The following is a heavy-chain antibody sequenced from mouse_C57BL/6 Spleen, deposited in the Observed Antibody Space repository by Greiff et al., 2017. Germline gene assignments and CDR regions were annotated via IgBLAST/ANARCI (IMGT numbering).Heavy chain of an antibody. CDR1: GFTFTDYY. CDR2: IRNKANGYTT. V-gene: IGHV7-3*01. CDR3: ARYRANRDWYFDV. J-gene: IGHJ1*03. Sequence: EVQVVESGGGLVQPGGSLSLSCAASGFTFTDYYMSWVRQPPGKALEWLGFIRNKANGYTTEYGASVKGRFTISRDNSQSILYLQRNALRAEDSATYYSARYRANRDWYFDVWGTGTTVTVSS. D-gene: IGHD4-1*01.